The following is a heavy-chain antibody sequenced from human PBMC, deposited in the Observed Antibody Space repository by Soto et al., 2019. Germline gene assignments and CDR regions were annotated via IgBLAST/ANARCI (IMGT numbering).Heavy chain of an antibody. V-gene: IGHV3-9*01. CDR1: GFTFDDYA. CDR2: ISWHSGSI. D-gene: IGHD6-19*01. Sequence: EVQLVESGGGLVQPGRSLRLSCAASGFTFDDYAMHWVRQAPGKGLEWVSGISWHSGSIGYADSVKGRFTISRDNAKNSLYLQMNSLRAEDTALYYCAKDLAEAVAGTFDYWGQGTLVTVSS. J-gene: IGHJ4*02. CDR3: AKDLAEAVAGTFDY.